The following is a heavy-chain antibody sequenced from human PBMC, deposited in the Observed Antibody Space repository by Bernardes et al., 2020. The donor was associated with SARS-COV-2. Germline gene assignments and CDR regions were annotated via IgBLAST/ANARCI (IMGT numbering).Heavy chain of an antibody. CDR1: VYTLSDYY. CDR2: INPPSGGT. D-gene: IGHD1-26*01. V-gene: IGHV1-2*02. Sequence: GASLKISCKASVYTLSDYYMHWVRQSPGQGLEWMVLINPPSGGTNYAQKFQGRVTVTRDTSISTAYMELSRLTSDDTAVYYCARDLDRLYSGSRTDAFDIWGQGTMVTVSS. CDR3: ARDLDRLYSGSRTDAFDI. J-gene: IGHJ3*02.